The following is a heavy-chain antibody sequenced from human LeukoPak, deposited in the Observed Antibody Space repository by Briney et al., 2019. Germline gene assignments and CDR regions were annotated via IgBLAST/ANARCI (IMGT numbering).Heavy chain of an antibody. D-gene: IGHD2-2*01. J-gene: IGHJ4*02. V-gene: IGHV1-2*02. CDR2: INPNSGGT. CDR1: GYTFTGYY. Sequence: ASEKVSCKASGYTFTGYYMHWVRQAPGQGLEWMGWINPNSGGTNYVQKFQGRVTMTRDTSITTAYMELSSLRSGDTAVYYCARRGYCNSANCWGQGTLVTVSS. CDR3: ARRGYCNSANC.